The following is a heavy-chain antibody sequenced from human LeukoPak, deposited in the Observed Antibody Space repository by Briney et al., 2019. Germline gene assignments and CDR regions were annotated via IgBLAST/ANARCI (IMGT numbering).Heavy chain of an antibody. CDR3: ANYHLYDILTGYYKKYFDY. CDR2: ISDSGAM. V-gene: IGHV3-48*01. CDR1: GFTFSTYS. J-gene: IGHJ4*02. D-gene: IGHD3-9*01. Sequence: PGGSLRLSCAASGFTFSTYSMKWVRQAPGKGLEWVSYISDSGAMYYADSVRGRFTISRENAQNSLFLQMNSLRAEDTAVYYCANYHLYDILTGYYKKYFDYWGQGTLVTVSS.